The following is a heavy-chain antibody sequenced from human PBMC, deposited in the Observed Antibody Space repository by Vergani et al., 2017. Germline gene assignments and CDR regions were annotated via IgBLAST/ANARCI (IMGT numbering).Heavy chain of an antibody. V-gene: IGHV1-2*04. Sequence: QVQLVQSGAEVKKPGASVKVSCKASGYTFTSYAMHWVRQAPGQGLEWMGWINPNSGGTNYAQKFQGWVTMTRDTSISTAYMELSRLRSDDTAVYYCAKVFFLYYYDSSTQYYFDYWGQGTLVTVSS. CDR1: GYTFTSYA. CDR2: INPNSGGT. CDR3: AKVFFLYYYDSSTQYYFDY. J-gene: IGHJ4*02. D-gene: IGHD3-22*01.